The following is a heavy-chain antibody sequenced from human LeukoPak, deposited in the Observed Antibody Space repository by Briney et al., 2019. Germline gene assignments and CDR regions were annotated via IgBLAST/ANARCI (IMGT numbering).Heavy chain of an antibody. CDR1: GFTFSSYS. D-gene: IGHD5-12*01. CDR3: ARHTGYDFAFDY. Sequence: SGGSLRLSCAASGFTFSSYSMNWVRQAPGKGLEGVSYISSSGRTIHYADSVKGRFSISRDNAKNSLYLQMNSLRAEDTAVYYCARHTGYDFAFDYWGQGTLVTVSS. J-gene: IGHJ4*02. V-gene: IGHV3-48*04. CDR2: ISSSGRTI.